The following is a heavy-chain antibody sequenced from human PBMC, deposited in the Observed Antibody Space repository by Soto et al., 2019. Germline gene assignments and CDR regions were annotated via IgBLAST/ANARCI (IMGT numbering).Heavy chain of an antibody. CDR2: IYESGSI. V-gene: IGHV4-59*01. CDR3: ARSGRSGYYSSYGLAG. Sequence: PSETLSLTCTLSGGAIIGYYWSLILEPPGNGLEWIGYIYESGSINYNPSLKSRVTMSIDTSKNQFSLTLSSVTAADTAVYYCARSGRSGYYSSYGLAGWCKGTTLNVS. J-gene: IGHJ6*04. CDR1: GGAIIGYY. D-gene: IGHD3-22*01.